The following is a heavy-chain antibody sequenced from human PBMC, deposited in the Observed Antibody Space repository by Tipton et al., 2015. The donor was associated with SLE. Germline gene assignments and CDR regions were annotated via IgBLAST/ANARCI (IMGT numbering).Heavy chain of an antibody. D-gene: IGHD6-6*01. Sequence: TLSLTCAVSGYSISIGCYWGWIRQPPGKGTEWIGGIYYSGSTYYNPSLKSRVTITVDPSKNQFSLKLSSVTAADTAVDYCATFFGHSSASPDALDIWGQGTMVTVSS. CDR1: GYSISIGCY. V-gene: IGHV4-38-2*01. J-gene: IGHJ3*02. CDR3: ATFFGHSSASPDALDI. CDR2: IYYSGST.